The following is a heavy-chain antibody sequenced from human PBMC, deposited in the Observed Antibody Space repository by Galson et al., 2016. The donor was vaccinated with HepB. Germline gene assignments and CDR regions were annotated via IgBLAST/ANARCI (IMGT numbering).Heavy chain of an antibody. CDR3: ARAGAGIRAFEI. CDR1: GGSISSVKW. D-gene: IGHD6-19*01. J-gene: IGHJ3*02. Sequence: LSLTCAVSGGSISSVKWWSWVRQPPGKGLGWIGEIYHSGSTHYNPSFKSRVNISVDKSKNQFYLKLSSVTAADTGVYYCARAGAGIRAFEIWGQGTMVTVSS. V-gene: IGHV4-4*02. CDR2: IYHSGST.